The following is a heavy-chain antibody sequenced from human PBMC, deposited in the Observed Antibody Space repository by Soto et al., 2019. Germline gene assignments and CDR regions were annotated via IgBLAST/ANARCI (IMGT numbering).Heavy chain of an antibody. Sequence: EVQLLESGGGLVQPGGSLRLSCIASGFTFSNYHMSWVRQAPGKGLEWISAIASDGRTFYADSVKGLFTISSDNAINMRFWHMTSLRGEDKDTYVCAQDRDAPDESDDYFSPFESWGQGALCTVSS. CDR1: GFTFSNYH. V-gene: IGHV3-23*01. CDR2: IASDGRT. D-gene: IGHD5-12*01. CDR3: AQDRDAPDESDDYFSPFES. J-gene: IGHJ4*02.